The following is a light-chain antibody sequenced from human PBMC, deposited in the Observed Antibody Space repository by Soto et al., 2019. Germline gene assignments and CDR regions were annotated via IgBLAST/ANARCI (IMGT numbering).Light chain of an antibody. CDR2: DAS. Sequence: DIQMTQSPSSLSASVGDRVTITCRASQSIDTFLNWYQHTPGKAPKLLIYDASSLQSGVPSRFSGSGSGRDFTLTSTRRQPEDFATYYCQQRYSSSATIFGQGTKLEI. V-gene: IGKV1-39*01. J-gene: IGKJ2*01. CDR1: QSIDTF. CDR3: QQRYSSSATI.